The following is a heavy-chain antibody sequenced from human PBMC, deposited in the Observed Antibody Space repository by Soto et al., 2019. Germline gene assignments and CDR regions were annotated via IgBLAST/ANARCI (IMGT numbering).Heavy chain of an antibody. D-gene: IGHD2-8*02. CDR1: GGPFSCYY. CDR3: ARDKITGLFDY. J-gene: IGHJ4*02. Sequence: PSETLSLTFVVYGGPFSCYYCTCIRQLPGTGLEWIGEINHSGSTNYNPSLKSRVTISVDTSKNQFSLKLTSVTAADTAVYYCARDKITGLFDYWGQGTLVTVS. CDR2: INHSGST. V-gene: IGHV4-34*01.